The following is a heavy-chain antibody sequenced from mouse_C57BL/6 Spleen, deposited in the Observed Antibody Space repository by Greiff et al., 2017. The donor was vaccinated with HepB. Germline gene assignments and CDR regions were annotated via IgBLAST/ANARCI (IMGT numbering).Heavy chain of an antibody. CDR1: GYTFTSYW. D-gene: IGHD1-1*01. V-gene: IGHV1-64*01. J-gene: IGHJ2*01. CDR2: IHPNSGST. Sequence: VKLQEPGAELVKPGASVKLSCKASGYTFTSYWMHWVKQRPGQGLEWIGMIHPNSGSTNYNEKFKSKATLTVDKSSSTSYMQLSSLTSKDSAVYYCASPVVATRDYFDYWGQGTTLTVSS. CDR3: ASPVVATRDYFDY.